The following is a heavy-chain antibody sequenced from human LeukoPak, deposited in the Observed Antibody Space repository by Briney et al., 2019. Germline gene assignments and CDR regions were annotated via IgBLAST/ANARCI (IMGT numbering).Heavy chain of an antibody. V-gene: IGHV3-23*01. CDR3: AKAPGGDCYKPTDY. D-gene: IGHD2-21*02. Sequence: GGSLRLSCAASGFTVSSSYMSWVRQAPGKGLEWVSIICGSADKTFYADSVKGRFTISRDNSKNMLYLQMDSLRAEDTAVYYCAKAPGGDCYKPTDYWGQETLVTVSS. J-gene: IGHJ4*02. CDR1: GFTVSSSY. CDR2: ICGSADKT.